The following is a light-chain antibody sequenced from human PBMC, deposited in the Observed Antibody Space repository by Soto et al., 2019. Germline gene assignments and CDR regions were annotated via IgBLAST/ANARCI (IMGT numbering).Light chain of an antibody. CDR2: AAS. V-gene: IGKV1-39*01. CDR3: QQSYSTPSIT. CDR1: QSIRRY. J-gene: IGKJ5*01. Sequence: IQMTQSPSTLSGSVGDRVTLTCRASQSIRRYLNWYQQKPGKAPKLLIYAASSLQSGVPSRFSGSGSGTDFTLTISSLQPEDFATYYCQQSYSTPSITFGQGTRLEIK.